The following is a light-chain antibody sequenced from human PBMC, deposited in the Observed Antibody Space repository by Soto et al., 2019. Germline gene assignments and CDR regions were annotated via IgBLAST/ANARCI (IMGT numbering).Light chain of an antibody. CDR1: QSGSDN. CDR2: GAS. Sequence: EVVMTQSPATLSVSPGERVTLSCRASQSGSDNLAWYQQKPGQAPRLLIYGASTRATTIPARFSGSGSGTDFTLTISSLQSEDFAVYYCQQSNNWPYTFGQGTKLDIK. V-gene: IGKV3-15*01. CDR3: QQSNNWPYT. J-gene: IGKJ2*01.